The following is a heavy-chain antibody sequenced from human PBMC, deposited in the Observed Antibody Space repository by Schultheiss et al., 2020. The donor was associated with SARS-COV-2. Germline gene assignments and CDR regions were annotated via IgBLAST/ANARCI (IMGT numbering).Heavy chain of an antibody. CDR3: ASTGAVAGQY. CDR1: AITFSHYW. CDR2: ISGDGTTK. J-gene: IGHJ4*02. Sequence: GGSLRLSCAVSAITFSHYWMHWVRQAPGKGLEWVSRISGDGTTKNYADSVKGRFTISRDSAKKTVYLQMNSLRAEDTAVYYCASTGAVAGQYWGQGTLVTVSS. D-gene: IGHD6-19*01. V-gene: IGHV3-74*01.